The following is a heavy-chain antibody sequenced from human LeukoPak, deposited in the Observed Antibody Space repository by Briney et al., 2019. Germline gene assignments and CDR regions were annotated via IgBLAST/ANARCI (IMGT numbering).Heavy chain of an antibody. J-gene: IGHJ5*02. D-gene: IGHD4-11*01. V-gene: IGHV1-8*01. CDR2: MNPNSGNT. Sequence: GASVKVSCKASGYTFTSYDINWVRQATGQGLEWRGWMNPNSGNTGYAQKFQGRVTMTRNTSISTAYMELSSLRSEDTAVYYCARGSNYGRHNWFDPWGQGTQVTVSS. CDR1: GYTFTSYD. CDR3: ARGSNYGRHNWFDP.